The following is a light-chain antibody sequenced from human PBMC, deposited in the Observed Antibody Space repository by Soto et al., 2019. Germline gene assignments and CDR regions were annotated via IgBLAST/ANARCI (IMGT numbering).Light chain of an antibody. CDR2: GAS. CDR3: QQYNDWSPIT. Sequence: EIVMTQSPATLSVSPGERATLSCRASQSVSSNFVACQQRPGQAPSILIYGASTRTTSIPARISGGASGTAFTIPINSLQSEDFAVYYCQQYNDWSPITFGQGTRLEIK. J-gene: IGKJ5*01. V-gene: IGKV3-15*01. CDR1: QSVSSN.